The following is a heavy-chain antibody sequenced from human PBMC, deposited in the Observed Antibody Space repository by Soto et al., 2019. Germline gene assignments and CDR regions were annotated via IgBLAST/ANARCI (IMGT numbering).Heavy chain of an antibody. D-gene: IGHD5-18*01. CDR1: GYTLTELS. CDR2: MNPDSGNT. V-gene: IGHV1-8*01. Sequence: ASVKVSCKVSGYTLTELSMHWVRQATGQGLEWMGWMNPDSGNTAYAQKFQGRVTMTRSISISTAYMELSSLRSEDTAVYYCARNPIQLWLGLGWGQGTLVTVSS. J-gene: IGHJ4*02. CDR3: ARNPIQLWLGLG.